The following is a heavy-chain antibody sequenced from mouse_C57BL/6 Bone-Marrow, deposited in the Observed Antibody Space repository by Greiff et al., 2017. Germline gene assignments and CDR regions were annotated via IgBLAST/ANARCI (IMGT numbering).Heavy chain of an antibody. V-gene: IGHV2-2*01. J-gene: IGHJ4*01. CDR2: IWSGGST. CDR1: GFSLTSYG. CDR3: ARRGDAMDY. Sequence: QVQLQQSGPGLVQPSQSLSITCTVSGFSLTSYGVHWVRQSPGKGLEWLGVIWSGGSTDYNAAFIPRLSISKDNPKSQVFFKMNSLQAEDTAIYYCARRGDAMDYWGQGTSVTVSS.